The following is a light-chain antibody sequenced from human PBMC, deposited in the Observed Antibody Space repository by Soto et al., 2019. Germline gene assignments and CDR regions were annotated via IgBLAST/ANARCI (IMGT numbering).Light chain of an antibody. Sequence: QSVLTQPPSVSAAQGQKVTISCSGSSSNIGSNSVSWYQQLPGKAPKLLIYDSNKRPSGIPDRFSGSKSGSSATLGITGLQTGDEADYYCGTWDSSLTAVFGGGTQLTVL. CDR3: GTWDSSLTAV. V-gene: IGLV1-51*01. CDR2: DSN. J-gene: IGLJ7*01. CDR1: SSNIGSNS.